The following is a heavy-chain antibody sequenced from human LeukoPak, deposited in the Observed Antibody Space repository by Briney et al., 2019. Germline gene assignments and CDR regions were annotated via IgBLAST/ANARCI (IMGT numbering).Heavy chain of an antibody. CDR2: IKQDGSET. J-gene: IGHJ5*02. V-gene: IGHV3-7*01. Sequence: GGSLRLSCAASGFTFSRYWMSWVRQAPGKGLEWVANIKQDGSETYYVDPVKGRFTISKDNAKNSVYLQMNSLRAEDTAVYYCARDSSNGFDPWGQGTLVTVSS. CDR1: GFTFSRYW. D-gene: IGHD4-11*01. CDR3: ARDSSNGFDP.